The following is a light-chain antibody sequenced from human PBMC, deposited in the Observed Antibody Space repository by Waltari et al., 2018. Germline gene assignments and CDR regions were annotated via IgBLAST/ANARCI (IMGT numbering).Light chain of an antibody. CDR2: AAS. CDR3: QQLNSYPQGT. CDR1: QGISSY. J-gene: IGKJ3*01. V-gene: IGKV1-9*01. Sequence: DIQLTQSPSFLSASVGDRVTITCRASQGISSYLAWYQQKPGKAPKLLIYAASTWQSGVPSRFSGSGSGTEFTLTISSLQPEDFATYYCQQLNSYPQGTFGPGTKVDIK.